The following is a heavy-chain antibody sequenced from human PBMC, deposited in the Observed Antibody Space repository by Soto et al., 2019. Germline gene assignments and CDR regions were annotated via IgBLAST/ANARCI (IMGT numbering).Heavy chain of an antibody. J-gene: IGHJ4*02. CDR2: INHSGST. CDR3: AREGTTGTTRNYFDY. V-gene: IGHV4-34*01. D-gene: IGHD1-1*01. CDR1: GGSFSGYY. Sequence: PSETLSLTCAVYGGSFSGYYWSWIRQPPGKGLEWIGEINHSGSTNYNPSLKSRVTISVDTSKNQFSLKLSSVTAADTAVYYCAREGTTGTTRNYFDYWGQGTLVTVSS.